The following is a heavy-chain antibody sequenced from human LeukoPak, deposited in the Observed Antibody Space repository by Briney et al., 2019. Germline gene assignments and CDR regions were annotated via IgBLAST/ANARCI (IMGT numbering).Heavy chain of an antibody. CDR3: ARHAYCGGDCYSFDY. CDR2: IVPIFGTA. J-gene: IGHJ4*02. Sequence: ASVKVSCKASGGTFSSYAISWVRQAPGQGLEWMGRIVPIFGTANYAQKFQGRVTITTDESTSTAYMELSSLRSEDTAVYYCARHAYCGGDCYSFDYWGQGTLVTVSS. V-gene: IGHV1-69*05. CDR1: GGTFSSYA. D-gene: IGHD2-21*02.